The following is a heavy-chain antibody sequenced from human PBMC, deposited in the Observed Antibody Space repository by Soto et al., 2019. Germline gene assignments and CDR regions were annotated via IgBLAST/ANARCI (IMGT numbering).Heavy chain of an antibody. D-gene: IGHD4-17*01. V-gene: IGHV1-46*01. CDR3: ARDVNGFGDSHY. Sequence: QVQLVQSGAEVKNPGDSIKVSCKAFGYPFTIYYIHWVRQAPGQGLEWMGLVNSNDGGTKYAQRFQDRCTVTRDSSTSTVYLELSSLRSEDTAIYYCARDVNGFGDSHYWGQGTLVTVSS. J-gene: IGHJ4*02. CDR2: VNSNDGGT. CDR1: GYPFTIYY.